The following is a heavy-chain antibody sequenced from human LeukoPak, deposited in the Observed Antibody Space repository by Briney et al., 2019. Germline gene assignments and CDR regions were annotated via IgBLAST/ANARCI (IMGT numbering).Heavy chain of an antibody. CDR3: ARVSGRYYSDSTGFIDY. J-gene: IGHJ4*02. V-gene: IGHV3-64*01. CDR2: ISSNGGST. CDR1: GFTFSRYA. D-gene: IGHD3-22*01. Sequence: PGGSLRLSCAASGFTFSRYAMHWVRQAPGKGLEYVSAISSNGGSTYYANSVKGGFTISRDNTKNTLYLQMGSLGPEDMALYYCARVSGRYYSDSTGFIDYWGQGTLVTDSS.